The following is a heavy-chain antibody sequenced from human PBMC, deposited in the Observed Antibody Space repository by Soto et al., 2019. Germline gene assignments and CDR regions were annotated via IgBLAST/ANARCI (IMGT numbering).Heavy chain of an antibody. CDR2: FDPEDGET. J-gene: IGHJ3*02. CDR3: ATDLYSSGWYGCCAFDI. V-gene: IGHV1-24*01. Sequence: ASVTVSCKVSVYTLTELSIHWVRQAPGKGLEWMGGFDPEDGETIYAQKFQGRVTMTEDTSTDTAYMELSSLRSEDTAVYYCATDLYSSGWYGCCAFDIWGQGTMVTVSS. CDR1: VYTLTELS. D-gene: IGHD6-19*01.